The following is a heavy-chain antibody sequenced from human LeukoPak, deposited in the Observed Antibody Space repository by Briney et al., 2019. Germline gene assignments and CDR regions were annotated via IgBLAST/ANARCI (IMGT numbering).Heavy chain of an antibody. D-gene: IGHD1-26*01. Sequence: SQTLSLTCTVSGGSISSGSYHWSWIRQPAGKGLEWIGRIYTSGSTNYNPSLKSRVTISVDTSKNQFSLKLSSVTAADTAVYYCARGPIVGAMANAFDIWGQGTMVTVSS. CDR1: GGSISSGSYH. V-gene: IGHV4-61*02. CDR2: IYTSGST. CDR3: ARGPIVGAMANAFDI. J-gene: IGHJ3*02.